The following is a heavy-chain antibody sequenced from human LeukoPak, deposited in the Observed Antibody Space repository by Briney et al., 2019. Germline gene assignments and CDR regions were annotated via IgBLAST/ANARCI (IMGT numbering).Heavy chain of an antibody. CDR1: GDSISSGSYY. D-gene: IGHD2-21*02. V-gene: IGHV4-61*02. J-gene: IGHJ3*02. CDR3: ARDSVRGFVVVTATAFDI. CDR2: IYTSGST. Sequence: PSQTLSLTCTVSGDSISSGSYYWSCIRPPARKGQGWIGRIYTSGSTNYNPSLKSRVTISVDTSKNQFALKLSCVTAADTAVYYCARDSVRGFVVVTATAFDIWGQGTMVTVSS.